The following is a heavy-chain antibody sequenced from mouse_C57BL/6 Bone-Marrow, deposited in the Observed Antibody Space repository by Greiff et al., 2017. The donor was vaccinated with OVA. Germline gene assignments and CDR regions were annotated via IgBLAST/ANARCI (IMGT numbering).Heavy chain of an antibody. D-gene: IGHD1-1*01. J-gene: IGHJ2*01. CDR3: TITTKFDY. CDR1: GYTFTDYE. Sequence: VQLVESGAELVRPGASVTLSCKASGYTFTDYEMHWVKQTPVHGLEWIGAIDPETGGTAYNQKFKGKAILTADKSSSTAYMELRSLTSEDSSVYYCTITTKFDYWGQGTTRTVSS. CDR2: IDPETGGT. V-gene: IGHV1-15*01.